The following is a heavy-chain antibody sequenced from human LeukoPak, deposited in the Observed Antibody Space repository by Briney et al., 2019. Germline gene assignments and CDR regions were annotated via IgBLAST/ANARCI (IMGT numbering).Heavy chain of an antibody. D-gene: IGHD6-13*01. CDR3: AREIGAAAGILDRGAPFDY. CDR2: INPNSGGT. Sequence: GASVKVSCKTSGYRFTDYYIHWVRQAPGQGLEWMGWINPNSGGTNYAQKFQGRVTMTRDTSISTAYMELSRLRSDDTAVYYCAREIGAAAGILDRGAPFDYWGQGTLVTVSS. J-gene: IGHJ4*02. V-gene: IGHV1-2*02. CDR1: GYRFTDYY.